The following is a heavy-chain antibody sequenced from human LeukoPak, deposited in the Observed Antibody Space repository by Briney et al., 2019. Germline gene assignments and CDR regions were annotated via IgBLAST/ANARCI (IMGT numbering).Heavy chain of an antibody. CDR2: IWYDGSNK. J-gene: IGHJ4*02. CDR1: GFTFSSYG. CDR3: ARGGYDFWSGLDGFDY. D-gene: IGHD3-3*01. V-gene: IGHV3-33*01. Sequence: GGSVRLSCAASGFTFSSYGMHWVRQAPGKGLEWVAVIWYDGSNKYYADSVKGRFTISRDNSKNTLYLQMNSLRAEDTAVYYCARGGYDFWSGLDGFDYWGQGTLVTVSS.